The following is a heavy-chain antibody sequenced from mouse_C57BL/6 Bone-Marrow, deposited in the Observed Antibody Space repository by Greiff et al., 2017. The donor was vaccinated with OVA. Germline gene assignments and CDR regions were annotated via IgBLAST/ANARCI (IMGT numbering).Heavy chain of an antibody. CDR1: GYSITSGYY. J-gene: IGHJ3*01. Sequence: EVQLVESGPGLVKPSQSLSLTCSVTGYSITSGYYWNWIRQFPGNQLEWMGYISYDGSNNYNPSLKNRISITRDTSKNQFFLQLNSVTTEDTATYYCARGPLYDYDWFAYWGQGTLVTVSA. CDR2: ISYDGSN. D-gene: IGHD2-4*01. V-gene: IGHV3-6*01. CDR3: ARGPLYDYDWFAY.